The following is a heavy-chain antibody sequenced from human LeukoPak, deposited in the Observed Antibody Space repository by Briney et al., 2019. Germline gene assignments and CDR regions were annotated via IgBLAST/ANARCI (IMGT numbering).Heavy chain of an antibody. V-gene: IGHV1-18*04. CDR1: GYTFTSYG. Sequence: ASVKVSCKASGYTFTSYGISWVRQAPGQGLEWMGWISAYNGNTNYAQKLQGRVTMTTDTSTSTAYMELRSLRSDDTAVYYCAREVSWFGESQPNWFDPWGQGTLDTVSS. CDR3: AREVSWFGESQPNWFDP. J-gene: IGHJ5*02. CDR2: ISAYNGNT. D-gene: IGHD3-10*01.